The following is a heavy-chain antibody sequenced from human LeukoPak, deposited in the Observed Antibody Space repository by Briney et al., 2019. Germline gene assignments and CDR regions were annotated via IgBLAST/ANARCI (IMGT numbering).Heavy chain of an antibody. Sequence: SETLSLTCTVSGGSISSYYWSWIRQPPGKGLEWIGYIYYSGSTNYNPSLKSRVTISVDTSKNQFSLKLSSVTAADTAVFYCARLSGGNSGRYNWFAPGGQGTRVTVAS. CDR2: IYYSGST. D-gene: IGHD4-23*01. J-gene: IGHJ5*02. CDR1: GGSISSYY. V-gene: IGHV4-59*01. CDR3: ARLSGGNSGRYNWFAP.